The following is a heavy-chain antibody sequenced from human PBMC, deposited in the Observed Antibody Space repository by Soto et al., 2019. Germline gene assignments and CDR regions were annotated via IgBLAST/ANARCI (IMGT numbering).Heavy chain of an antibody. CDR1: GFTFSTYA. Sequence: GGALRLSCAASGFTFSTYAMNWVRQAPGKGLEWVSSISSSSSFRYYADSVKGRFTISRDNAKNSLYLQMNSLRAQDTAVYYCARGAPGRDGYNLDFQHWGQGTLVTVSS. CDR2: ISSSSSFR. D-gene: IGHD5-12*01. CDR3: ARGAPGRDGYNLDFQH. V-gene: IGHV3-21*04. J-gene: IGHJ1*01.